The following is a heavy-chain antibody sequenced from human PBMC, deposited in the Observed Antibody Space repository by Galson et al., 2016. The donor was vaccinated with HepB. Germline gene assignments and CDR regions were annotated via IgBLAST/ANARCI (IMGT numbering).Heavy chain of an antibody. D-gene: IGHD2-21*01. J-gene: IGHJ4*02. CDR3: VREPRATAYYYDY. CDR2: INEDGSKK. V-gene: IGHV3-7*03. CDR1: GFTFSSYW. Sequence: SLRLSCAASGFTFSSYWMTWVRQAPGKGPEWMAHINEDGSKKYYVESVKGRFTISRDNAKNSLYLQMDSLRAEGTAVYYCVREPRATAYYYDYWGQGTLVTVSS.